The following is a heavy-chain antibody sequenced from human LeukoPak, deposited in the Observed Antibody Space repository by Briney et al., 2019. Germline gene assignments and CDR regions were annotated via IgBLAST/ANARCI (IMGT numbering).Heavy chain of an antibody. CDR1: GYTFTGYY. D-gene: IGHD5-18*01. J-gene: IGHJ4*02. CDR3: ARDFNSAMVPSPDY. V-gene: IGHV1-2*02. CDR2: INPNSGGT. Sequence: ASVKVSCKASGYTFTGYYMHWVRQAPGQGLEWMGWINPNSGGTNYAQKFQGRVTMTRDTSISTAYMELSRLRSDDTAVYYCARDFNSAMVPSPDYWGQGTLVTVSS.